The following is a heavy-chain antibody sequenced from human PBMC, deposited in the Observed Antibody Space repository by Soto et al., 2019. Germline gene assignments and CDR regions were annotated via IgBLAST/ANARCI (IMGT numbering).Heavy chain of an antibody. D-gene: IGHD6-19*01. Sequence: EVQLLESGGGLVQPGGSLRLSCAASGFTFSSYAMSWVRQAPGKGLEWVSAISGSGGSTYYADSVKGRFTISRDNSKNTLYLQMNSLRAEDTAIYYCAKDLIGSGVGYDYWGQGTLVTVSS. CDR2: ISGSGGST. J-gene: IGHJ4*02. V-gene: IGHV3-23*01. CDR1: GFTFSSYA. CDR3: AKDLIGSGVGYDY.